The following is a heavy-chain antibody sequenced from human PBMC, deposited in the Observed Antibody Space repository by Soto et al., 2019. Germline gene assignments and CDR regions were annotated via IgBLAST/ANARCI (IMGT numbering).Heavy chain of an antibody. CDR2: ISGSGGST. J-gene: IGHJ6*02. CDR1: GFTFSSYA. D-gene: IGHD2-2*01. Sequence: GGSLRLSCAASGFTFSSYAMSWVRQAPGKGLEWVSAISGSGGSTYYADSVKGRFTISRDNSKNTLYLQMNSLRAEDTAVYYCAKNPGGYCSSTSCYPNYYGMDVWGQGTTVTVSS. CDR3: AKNPGGYCSSTSCYPNYYGMDV. V-gene: IGHV3-23*01.